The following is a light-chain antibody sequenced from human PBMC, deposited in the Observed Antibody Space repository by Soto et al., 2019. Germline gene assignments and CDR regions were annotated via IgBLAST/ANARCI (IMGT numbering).Light chain of an antibody. CDR2: AAS. J-gene: IGKJ5*01. CDR3: QKYSSVIT. CDR1: QGISSY. Sequence: DIQMTQSPSSLSASVGDRVTITCRASQGISSYLAWYQQKLGKVPKLLISAASTLQSGVPSRFSGSGSGTDFTLTISSLQHEDVATYYCQKYSSVITFGQGTGLEIK. V-gene: IGKV1-27*01.